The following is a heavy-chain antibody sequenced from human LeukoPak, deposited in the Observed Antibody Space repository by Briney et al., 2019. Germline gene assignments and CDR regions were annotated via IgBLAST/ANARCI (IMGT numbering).Heavy chain of an antibody. CDR1: GGSISSYY. D-gene: IGHD3-22*01. V-gene: IGHV4-59*01. Sequence: SETLSLTCTVSGGSISSYYWSWIRQPPGKGLEWIGYIYYSGSTNDNPSLKSRVTISVDTSKNQFSLKLSSVTAADTAVYYCARGGGFGSGYLLWGQGTLVTVSS. CDR2: IYYSGST. J-gene: IGHJ4*02. CDR3: ARGGGFGSGYLL.